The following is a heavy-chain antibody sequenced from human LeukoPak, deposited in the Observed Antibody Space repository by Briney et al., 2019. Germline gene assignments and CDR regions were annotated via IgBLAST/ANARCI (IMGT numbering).Heavy chain of an antibody. V-gene: IGHV3-23*01. CDR3: ARGSYGMDV. CDR1: GFTFSSYA. J-gene: IGHJ6*02. Sequence: GGSLRLSCTASGFTFSSYAMSWVRQAPGKGLEWVSSISKSDGTTYHADSVRGRLTISRDNSKNTLYLQMNGLRAEDTAVYYCARGSYGMDVWGQGTTVTVSS. CDR2: ISKSDGTT.